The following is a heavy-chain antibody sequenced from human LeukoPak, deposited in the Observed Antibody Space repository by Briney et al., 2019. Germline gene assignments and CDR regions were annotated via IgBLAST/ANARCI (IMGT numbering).Heavy chain of an antibody. J-gene: IGHJ4*02. CDR1: GFTFSSYA. Sequence: PGGSLRLSCAASGFTFSSYAICWVRQAPGKGLEWVSAISGSSGSTYYADSVKGRFTISRDNSKNTLYLQMNSLRAEDTALYYCAKDTTYYFDSSGYYVDYWGQGTLVTVSS. D-gene: IGHD3-22*01. CDR2: ISGSSGST. V-gene: IGHV3-23*01. CDR3: AKDTTYYFDSSGYYVDY.